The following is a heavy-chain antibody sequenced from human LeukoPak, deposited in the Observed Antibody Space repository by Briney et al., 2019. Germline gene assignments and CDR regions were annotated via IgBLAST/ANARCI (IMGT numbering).Heavy chain of an antibody. CDR2: IYPSGGT. CDR3: AREVRYFDWFPYGMDV. D-gene: IGHD3-9*01. V-gene: IGHV4-4*07. CDR1: VVSMTTYY. J-gene: IGHJ6*01. Sequence: PSETLSLTPTVSVVSMTTYYWGWLRQPAGKGPGWIWRIYPSGGTHSNPTLESRVTMSLDTSKKQFSLRLTSVTAADTAVYYCAREVRYFDWFPYGMDVWGEGTTVIVSS.